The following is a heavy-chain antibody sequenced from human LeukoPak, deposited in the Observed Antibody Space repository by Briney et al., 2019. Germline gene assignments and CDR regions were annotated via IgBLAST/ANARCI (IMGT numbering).Heavy chain of an antibody. Sequence: ASVKVSCKAPGYTFTNYAISWVRQAPGQGLEWMGWISAYNGNTNYAQKLQGRVTMTTDTSTNTAYMELRSLRSDDTAVYYCARSKGGNILYYYYDMDVWGQGTTVTVSS. CDR1: GYTFTNYA. J-gene: IGHJ6*02. V-gene: IGHV1-18*01. CDR3: ARSKGGNILYYYYDMDV. CDR2: ISAYNGNT.